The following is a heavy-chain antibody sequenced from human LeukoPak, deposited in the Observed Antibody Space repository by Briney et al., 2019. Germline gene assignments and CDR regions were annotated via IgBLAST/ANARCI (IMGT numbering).Heavy chain of an antibody. CDR1: GFTFSSYG. D-gene: IGHD5/OR15-5a*01. J-gene: IGHJ6*03. CDR3: AKDGSNYPYYLDV. Sequence: PGGSLRLSCAASGFTFSSYGMHWVRQAPGKGLEWVAFIRYDGSNKYYADSVKGRFTISRDNSKNTLYLQMNSLRAEDTAVYYCAKDGSNYPYYLDVWGKGTTVTVSS. V-gene: IGHV3-30*02. CDR2: IRYDGSNK.